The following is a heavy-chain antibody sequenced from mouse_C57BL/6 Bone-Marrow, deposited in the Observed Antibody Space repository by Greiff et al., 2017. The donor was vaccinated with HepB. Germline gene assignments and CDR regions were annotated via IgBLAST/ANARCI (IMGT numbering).Heavy chain of an antibody. J-gene: IGHJ1*03. CDR2: INPGSGGT. D-gene: IGHD1-1*01. CDR1: GYAFTNYL. CDR3: ARRRFYYGSSYPYWYFDV. V-gene: IGHV1-54*01. Sequence: QVHVKQSGAELVRPGTSVKVSCKASGYAFTNYLIEWVKQRPGQGLEWIGVINPGSGGTNYNEKFKGKATLTADKSSSTAYMQLSSLTSEDSAVYFCARRRFYYGSSYPYWYFDVWGTGTTVTVSS.